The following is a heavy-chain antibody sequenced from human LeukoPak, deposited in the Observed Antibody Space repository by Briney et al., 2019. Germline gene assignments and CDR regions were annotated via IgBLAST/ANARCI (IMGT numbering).Heavy chain of an antibody. CDR1: EFSFETYW. V-gene: IGHV3-7*01. Sequence: GGSLRLSCVALEFSFETYWMSWVRQAPGKGPEWVANINEDGSEKHYVGSVRGRFTISRDNADNSLHLQMDSLRPEDMAVYYCARGETMDVWGKGTTVTVSS. J-gene: IGHJ6*03. CDR2: INEDGSEK. CDR3: ARGETMDV. D-gene: IGHD5-24*01.